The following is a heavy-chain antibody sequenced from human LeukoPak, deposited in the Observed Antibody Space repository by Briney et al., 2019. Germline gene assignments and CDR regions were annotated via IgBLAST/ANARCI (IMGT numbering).Heavy chain of an antibody. CDR2: IYYSGST. J-gene: IGHJ5*02. CDR1: GGSISSSSYY. D-gene: IGHD3-16*01. V-gene: IGHV4-39*07. CDR3: AREGGPPMWFDP. Sequence: SETLSLTCTVSGGSISSSSYYWGWIRQPPRKGLEWIGSIYYSGSTYYNPSLKSRVTISVDTSKNQFSLKLSSVTAADTAVYYCAREGGPPMWFDPWGQGTLVTVSS.